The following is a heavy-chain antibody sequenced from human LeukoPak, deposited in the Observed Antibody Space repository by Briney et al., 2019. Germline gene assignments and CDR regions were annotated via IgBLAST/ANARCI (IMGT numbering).Heavy chain of an antibody. V-gene: IGHV5-51*01. CDR2: IYPGDSDT. CDR3: ARRGYRSGANAFDI. J-gene: IGHJ3*02. CDR1: GSSFSTYW. Sequence: GESLQISCKGSGSSFSTYWNCWVRQMPGKGLEWMGIIYPGDSDTRYSPSFQGQVTISADKSISTAYLQWSSLKASDTAMYYCARRGYRSGANAFDIWGQGTMVTVSS. D-gene: IGHD6-19*01.